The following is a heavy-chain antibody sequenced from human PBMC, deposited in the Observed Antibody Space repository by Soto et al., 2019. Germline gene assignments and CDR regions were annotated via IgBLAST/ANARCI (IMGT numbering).Heavy chain of an antibody. CDR1: GFTFTDYW. Sequence: EVQLVESGGGLVQPGGSQRLSCVASGFTFTDYWMSWVRQAPGKGLEWVANIKADGSERYYVDSLKGRFTISRDRAKNSMSQQMNSLSVEDTGVYYCVREGKPYKRGCRKGGAYDYWGPGTLVSVSS. J-gene: IGHJ4*02. CDR3: VREGKPYKRGCRKGGAYDY. D-gene: IGHD6-19*01. CDR2: IKADGSER. V-gene: IGHV3-7*01.